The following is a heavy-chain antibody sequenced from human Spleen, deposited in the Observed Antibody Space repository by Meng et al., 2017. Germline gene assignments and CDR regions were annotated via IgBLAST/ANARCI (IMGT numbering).Heavy chain of an antibody. CDR1: GGSIRSGDYY. J-gene: IGHJ1*01. V-gene: IGHV4-30-4*01. CDR3: LRGSGGSV. Sequence: QVQLQESGPGLVKPSQTLSLTCTVSGGSIRSGDYYWSWIRQPPGKGLEWIGYIYYSGSTYYNPSLKSRIIISVDTSKNQFSLKLTSVTAADTAVYHCLRGSGGSVWGQGTLVTVSS. CDR2: IYYSGST. D-gene: IGHD3-10*01.